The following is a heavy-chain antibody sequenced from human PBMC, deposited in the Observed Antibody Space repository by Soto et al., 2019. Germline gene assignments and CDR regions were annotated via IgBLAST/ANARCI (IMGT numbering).Heavy chain of an antibody. CDR2: ISYDGSNK. J-gene: IGHJ3*02. D-gene: IGHD6-13*01. CDR3: AKVLWAGSSWYATYDAFDI. CDR1: GFTFSSYG. V-gene: IGHV3-30*18. Sequence: QVQLVESGGGVVQPGRSLRLSCAASGFTFSSYGMHWVRQAPGKGLEWVAVISYDGSNKYYADSVKGRFTISRDNSKKTLYLQMNSLRAEDTAVYYCAKVLWAGSSWYATYDAFDIWGQGTMVTVSS.